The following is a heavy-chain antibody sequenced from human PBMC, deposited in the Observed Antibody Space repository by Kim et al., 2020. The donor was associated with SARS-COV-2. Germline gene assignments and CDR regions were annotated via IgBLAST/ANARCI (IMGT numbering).Heavy chain of an antibody. V-gene: IGHV3-23*01. D-gene: IGHD3-3*01. J-gene: IGHJ5*02. CDR3: AKDRAPASFGVVSNWFDP. Sequence: KGRFTISRDNSKNTLYLQMNSLRAEDTAVYYCAKDRAPASFGVVSNWFDPWGQGTLVTVSS.